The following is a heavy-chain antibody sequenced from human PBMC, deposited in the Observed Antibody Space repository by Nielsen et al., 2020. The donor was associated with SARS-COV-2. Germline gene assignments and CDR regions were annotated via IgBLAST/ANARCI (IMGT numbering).Heavy chain of an antibody. V-gene: IGHV7-4-1*02. CDR3: ARGGIALVRGTPERFDP. J-gene: IGHJ5*02. D-gene: IGHD3-10*01. CDR1: GYSFTTSY. Sequence: ASVKVSCKASGYSFTTSYIHWVRQAPGQGLEWMGWMNTNTGDPMYAQDFTGRFVFSLDSSVSTAYLHISGLKPEDTAVYYCARGGIALVRGTPERFDPWGQGTLVTVSS. CDR2: MNTNTGDP.